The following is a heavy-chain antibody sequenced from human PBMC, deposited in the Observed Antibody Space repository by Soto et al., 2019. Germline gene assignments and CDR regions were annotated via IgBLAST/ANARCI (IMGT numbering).Heavy chain of an antibody. J-gene: IGHJ3*02. CDR2: ISAYNGNT. D-gene: IGHD1-1*01. Sequence: QAPGQGLEWMGWISAYNGNTNYAQKLQGRVTMTTDTYTSTAYMELRSLRSDDTAVYYCARDERSDVFAIWGQGTTVPV. CDR3: ARDERSDVFAI. V-gene: IGHV1-18*01.